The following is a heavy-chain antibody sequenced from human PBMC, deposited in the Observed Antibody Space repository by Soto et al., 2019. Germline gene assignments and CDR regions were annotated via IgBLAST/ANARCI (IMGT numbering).Heavy chain of an antibody. Sequence: ASVKVSCKASGYTFTSYDINWVRQATGQGLEWMGWMNPNSGNTGYAQKFQGRVTMTRNTSISTAYMELSSLRSEDTAVYYCARGSRGDYIWGSYRYGYYFDYWGQGTLVTVSS. CDR1: GYTFTSYD. CDR3: ARGSRGDYIWGSYRYGYYFDY. D-gene: IGHD3-16*02. V-gene: IGHV1-8*01. J-gene: IGHJ4*02. CDR2: MNPNSGNT.